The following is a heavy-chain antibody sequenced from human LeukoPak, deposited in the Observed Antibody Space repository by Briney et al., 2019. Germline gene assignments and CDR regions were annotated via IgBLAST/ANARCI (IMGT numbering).Heavy chain of an antibody. CDR3: TRASCSNYGIEY. Sequence: ASVKVSCKASGYTFTNYYMHWLRQAPGQGLEWMGIINPSGGGTSYAQKFQGRVTATRDTSTSTVYMELSSLRSEDTAVYYCTRASCSNYGIEYWGQGTLVTVSS. J-gene: IGHJ4*02. CDR2: INPSGGGT. D-gene: IGHD4-11*01. CDR1: GYTFTNYY. V-gene: IGHV1-46*01.